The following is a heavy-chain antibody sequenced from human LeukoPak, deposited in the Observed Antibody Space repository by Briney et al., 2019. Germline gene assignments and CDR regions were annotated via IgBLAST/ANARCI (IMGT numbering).Heavy chain of an antibody. Sequence: SETLSLTCTVSGGSISGYYWSWIRQPPGKGLEWIGYICYSGSTNYNPSLKSRVTISVDTSKNQFSLKLSSVTAADTAVYYCARGYSSSWRGAFDIWGQGTMVTVSS. J-gene: IGHJ3*02. CDR2: ICYSGST. CDR1: GGSISGYY. V-gene: IGHV4-59*01. D-gene: IGHD6-13*01. CDR3: ARGYSSSWRGAFDI.